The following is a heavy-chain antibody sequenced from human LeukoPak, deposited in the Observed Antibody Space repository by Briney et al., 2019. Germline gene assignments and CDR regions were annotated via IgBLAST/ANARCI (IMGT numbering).Heavy chain of an antibody. CDR2: ISHSGSF. D-gene: IGHD6-19*01. CDR1: GDSISNSNW. J-gene: IGHJ4*02. Sequence: PSGTLSLTCDVSGDSISNSNWWSWVRQPPGKGLEWVGEISHSGSFNYTPSLKSRVIISMDKSKNHFSLKLSSITVADTAVYYCARAVAAASGRFSLGYWGQGTLVTVSS. CDR3: ARAVAAASGRFSLGY. V-gene: IGHV4-4*02.